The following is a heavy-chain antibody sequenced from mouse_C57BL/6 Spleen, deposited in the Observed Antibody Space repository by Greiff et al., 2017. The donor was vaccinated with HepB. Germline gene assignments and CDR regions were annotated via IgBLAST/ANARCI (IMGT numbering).Heavy chain of an antibody. V-gene: IGHV1-15*01. D-gene: IGHD1-1*02. CDR3: TRWYWGYYAMDY. CDR1: GYTFTDYE. Sequence: VQLQQSGAELVRPGASVTLSCKASGYTFTDYEMHWVKQTPVHGLEWIGAIDPETGGTAYNQKFKGKAILTADKSSSTAYMELRSLTSEDSAVYYWTRWYWGYYAMDYWGQGTSVTVSS. J-gene: IGHJ4*01. CDR2: IDPETGGT.